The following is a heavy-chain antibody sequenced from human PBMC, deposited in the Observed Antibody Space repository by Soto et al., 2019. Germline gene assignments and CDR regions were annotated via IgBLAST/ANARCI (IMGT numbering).Heavy chain of an antibody. V-gene: IGHV3-7*01. CDR3: ARVNDFWNGYSLSYTIDV. CDR2: TKQDGNEK. Sequence: GGSLRLSCAASGFTFSNYWMTWVRQAPGKGLEWVATTKQDGNEKYYVDSVKARFTISRDNAKSSLYLQMNSLKAEDTAVYFCARVNDFWNGYSLSYTIDVWGQGTTVTVSS. CDR1: GFTFSNYW. J-gene: IGHJ6*02. D-gene: IGHD3-3*01.